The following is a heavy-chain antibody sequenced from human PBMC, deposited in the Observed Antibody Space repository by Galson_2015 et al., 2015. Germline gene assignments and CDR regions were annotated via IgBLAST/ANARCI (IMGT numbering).Heavy chain of an antibody. CDR1: GLIFSNYW. V-gene: IGHV3-7*01. CDR3: ARSTAYYFDY. CDR2: IEEDGSEK. J-gene: IGHJ4*02. Sequence: SLRLSCAASGLIFSNYWMTWVRQAPGKGLEWVASIEEDGSEKYYVDSVKGRFTVSRDNAKNSLYLQMNSLGAEDTAVYYCARSTAYYFDYWGQGTLVTVSS. D-gene: IGHD2-21*02.